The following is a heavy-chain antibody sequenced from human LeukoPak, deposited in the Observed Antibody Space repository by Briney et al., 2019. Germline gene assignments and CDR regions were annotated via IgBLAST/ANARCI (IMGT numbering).Heavy chain of an antibody. J-gene: IGHJ6*02. CDR2: IYSGGNT. Sequence: GGSLRLSCAASGFTVSSNYMSWVRQAPGKGLEWVSVIYSGGNTYYADSVKGRFTICRDNSKNTLYLQMNSLRAEETAVYYCARVEAYYYYYGMDVWGQGTTVTVSS. CDR3: ARVEAYYYYYGMDV. V-gene: IGHV3-53*01. CDR1: GFTVSSNY.